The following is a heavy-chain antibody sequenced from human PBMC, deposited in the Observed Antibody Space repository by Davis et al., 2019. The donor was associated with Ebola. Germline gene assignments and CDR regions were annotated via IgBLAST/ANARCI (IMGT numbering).Heavy chain of an antibody. J-gene: IGHJ4*02. D-gene: IGHD2-15*01. CDR2: IRRKANSYAT. CDR3: TTRPPLVATDY. CDR1: GFTFSGSA. Sequence: PGGSLRISCADSGFTFSGSAMHWVRQASGKGLEWVGRIRRKANSYATAYAASVKGRFTISRDDSKNTAYLQMNSLQTEDTAVYYYTTRPPLVATDYLVQVTLVTVSS. V-gene: IGHV3-73*01.